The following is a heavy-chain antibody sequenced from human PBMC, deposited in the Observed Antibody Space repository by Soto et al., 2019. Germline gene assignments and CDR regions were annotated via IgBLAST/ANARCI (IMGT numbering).Heavy chain of an antibody. J-gene: IGHJ4*02. Sequence: GSSVMVSWKASGGTFSSYAISWVRQAPGQGLEWMGGIIPIFGTANYAQKFQGRVTITADESTSTAYMELSSLRSEGTAGYYCASQLVTAALLLAFWGRRTSVPGSA. D-gene: IGHD2-21*02. V-gene: IGHV1-69*13. CDR2: IIPIFGTA. CDR1: GGTFSSYA. CDR3: ASQLVTAALLLAF.